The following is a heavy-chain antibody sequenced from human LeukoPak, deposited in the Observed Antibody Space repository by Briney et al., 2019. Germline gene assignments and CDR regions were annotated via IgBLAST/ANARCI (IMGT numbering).Heavy chain of an antibody. Sequence: ASAKVSCKASGYTFTGYYMHWVRQAPGQGLEWMGWINPNSGGTNYAQKFQGRVTMTRDTSISTAYMELSRLRSEDTAVYYCATGGYCSGGSCYREGDYWGQGTLVTVSS. CDR1: GYTFTGYY. D-gene: IGHD2-15*01. CDR3: ATGGYCSGGSCYREGDY. CDR2: INPNSGGT. J-gene: IGHJ4*02. V-gene: IGHV1-2*02.